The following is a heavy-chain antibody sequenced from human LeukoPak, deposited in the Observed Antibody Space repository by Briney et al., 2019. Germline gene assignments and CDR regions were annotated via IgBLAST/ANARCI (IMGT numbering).Heavy chain of an antibody. J-gene: IGHJ4*02. Sequence: GGSLRLSCAASGFTFSSSAMSWVRQAPGKGLEWVSAISGSGSSTYYADSVKGRSTISRDNSKNTLYLQMNSLRAEDTAVYYCAKDREMATLSKRHFDYWGQGTLVTVSS. V-gene: IGHV3-23*01. CDR2: ISGSGSST. D-gene: IGHD5-24*01. CDR3: AKDREMATLSKRHFDY. CDR1: GFTFSSSA.